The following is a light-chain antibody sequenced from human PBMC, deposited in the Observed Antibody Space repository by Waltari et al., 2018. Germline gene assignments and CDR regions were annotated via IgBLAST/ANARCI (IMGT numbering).Light chain of an antibody. Sequence: EIVLTQSPGTLSLSPGERATLPCRASQSVSSSYLAWYQQKPGQAPRLLIYGASSRATGIPDRLSGSGSGTDFTLTISRLEPEDFAVYYCQQYGSSPPYTFGQGTKLEIK. V-gene: IGKV3-20*01. CDR1: QSVSSSY. CDR2: GAS. J-gene: IGKJ2*01. CDR3: QQYGSSPPYT.